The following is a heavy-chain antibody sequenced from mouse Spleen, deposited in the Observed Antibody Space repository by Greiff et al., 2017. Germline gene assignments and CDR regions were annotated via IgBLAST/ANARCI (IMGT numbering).Heavy chain of an antibody. CDR3: ARNSPYGNTPLDY. CDR1: GYTFTSYW. D-gene: IGHD2-1*01. CDR2: IDPSDSET. J-gene: IGHJ2*01. V-gene: IGHV1-52*01. Sequence: QVQLQQPGAELVRPGSSVKLSCKASGYTFTSYWMHWVKQRPIQGLEWIGNIDPSDSETHYNQKFKDKATLTVDKSSSTAYMQLSSLTSEDSAVYYCARNSPYGNTPLDYWGQGTTLTVSS.